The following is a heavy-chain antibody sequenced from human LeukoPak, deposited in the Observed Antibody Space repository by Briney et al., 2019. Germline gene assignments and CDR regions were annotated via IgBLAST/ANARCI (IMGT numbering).Heavy chain of an antibody. CDR2: ISSSSSYI. CDR3: AKRGVKGIAVAGTDKFDY. V-gene: IGHV3-21*04. CDR1: GFTFSSYA. Sequence: PGGSLRLSCAASGFTFSSYAMSWVRQAPGKGLEWVSSISSSSSYIYYADSVKGRFTISRDNAKNSLYPQMNSLRAEDTAVYYCAKRGVKGIAVAGTDKFDYWGQGTLVTVSS. J-gene: IGHJ4*02. D-gene: IGHD6-19*01.